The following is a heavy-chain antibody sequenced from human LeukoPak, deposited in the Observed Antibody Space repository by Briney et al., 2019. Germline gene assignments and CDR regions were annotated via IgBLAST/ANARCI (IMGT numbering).Heavy chain of an antibody. Sequence: SETLSLTCTVSGGSISSGGHYWSWIRQHPGKGLEWIGYIYYSGSTYYNPSLKSRVTISVDTSKNQFSLKLSSVTAADTAVYYCARDLDDTAMDPIDWGQGTLVTVSS. CDR1: GGSISSGGHY. J-gene: IGHJ4*02. D-gene: IGHD5-18*01. CDR2: IYYSGST. V-gene: IGHV4-31*03. CDR3: ARDLDDTAMDPID.